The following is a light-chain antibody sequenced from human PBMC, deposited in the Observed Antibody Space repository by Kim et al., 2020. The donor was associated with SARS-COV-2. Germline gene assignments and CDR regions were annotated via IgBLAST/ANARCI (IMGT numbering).Light chain of an antibody. CDR3: QQRSDWPYT. J-gene: IGKJ2*01. V-gene: IGKV3-11*01. Sequence: SLSPGQRHTLPRWAGHILTGFLVWYPPKPCQAPSLLTHEASHRAAGIPARFSGSGSGKDFTLTISSLEPEDFAVYYCQQRSDWPYTFGQGTKLEI. CDR2: EAS. CDR1: HILTGF.